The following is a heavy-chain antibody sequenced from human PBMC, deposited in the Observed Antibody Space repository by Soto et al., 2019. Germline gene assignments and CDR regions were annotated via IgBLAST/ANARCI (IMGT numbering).Heavy chain of an antibody. D-gene: IGHD1-26*01. Sequence: QVQLVKSGGGVVQPGRSLRLSCAASGFTFSSYAMHWVRQAPGKGLEWVAVISYDGSNKYYADSVKGRFTISRDNSKNTLYLQMNSLRAEDTAVYYCARIALYSGSYYFDYWGQGTLVTVSS. CDR3: ARIALYSGSYYFDY. CDR2: ISYDGSNK. CDR1: GFTFSSYA. V-gene: IGHV3-30-3*01. J-gene: IGHJ4*02.